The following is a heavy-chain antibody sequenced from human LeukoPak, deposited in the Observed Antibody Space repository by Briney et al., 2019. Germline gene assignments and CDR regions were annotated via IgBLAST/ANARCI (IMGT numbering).Heavy chain of an antibody. CDR2: IYTSGST. CDR3: ARHPFATPFDY. Sequence: PSETLSLTCAVYGGSFSSYYWSWIRQPAGKGLEWIGRIYTSGSTNYNPSLKSRVTMSVDTSKNQFSLKLSSVTAADTAVYYCARHPFATPFDYWGPGTLVTVSS. CDR1: GGSFSSYY. J-gene: IGHJ4*02. V-gene: IGHV4-59*10. D-gene: IGHD2-15*01.